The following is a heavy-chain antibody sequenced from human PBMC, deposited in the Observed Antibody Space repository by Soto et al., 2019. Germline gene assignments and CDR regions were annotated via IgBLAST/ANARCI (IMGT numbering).Heavy chain of an antibody. CDR1: GGSISSGGYS. Sequence: QVQLQESGPGLVEPSQTLSLTCTVSGGSISSGGYSWSWIRQGPGKGLEWIGHIYYSGRTYYIPSLMSRVTISVDTSKNHFSLKLSSVTAAVTAVDYCAGSHRGTTVTTDTFDYWGQGTLVTVSS. V-gene: IGHV4-31*03. CDR3: AGSHRGTTVTTDTFDY. J-gene: IGHJ4*02. CDR2: IYYSGRT. D-gene: IGHD4-4*01.